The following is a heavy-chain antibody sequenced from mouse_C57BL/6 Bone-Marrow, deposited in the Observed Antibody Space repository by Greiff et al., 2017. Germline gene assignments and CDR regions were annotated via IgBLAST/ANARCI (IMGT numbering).Heavy chain of an antibody. CDR3: ARAYDYDEGSY. CDR2: ISRSSSTN. D-gene: IGHD2-4*01. J-gene: IGHJ3*01. Sequence: EVMLVESGGGLVKPGGSLKFSCAASGFTFSDYGMHWVRQTPEKGLEWVAYISRSSSTNYYADTVKGRFTISRDNAKNTLFLQMTSLGSEDTAMYYCARAYDYDEGSYWGKGTLVTVAA. CDR1: GFTFSDYG. V-gene: IGHV5-17*01.